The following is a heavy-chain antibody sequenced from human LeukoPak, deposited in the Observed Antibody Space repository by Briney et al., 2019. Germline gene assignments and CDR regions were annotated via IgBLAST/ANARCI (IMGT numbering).Heavy chain of an antibody. CDR3: ARSSYQPYFDY. Sequence: GGSLRLSCAASGFTFSSYWIHWVRQAPGKGLVWVSCINGDGGTSTYADSVRGRFTISRDNARNTVYLQMNSLRAEDTAVYYCARSSYQPYFDYWGRGTLVTVSS. D-gene: IGHD1-26*01. V-gene: IGHV3-74*01. J-gene: IGHJ4*02. CDR1: GFTFSSYW. CDR2: INGDGGTS.